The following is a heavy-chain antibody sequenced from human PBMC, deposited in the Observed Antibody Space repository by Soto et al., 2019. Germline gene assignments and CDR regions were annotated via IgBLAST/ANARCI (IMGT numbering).Heavy chain of an antibody. V-gene: IGHV1-69*13. J-gene: IGHJ4*02. CDR3: ARGGVRRITMIVVVIGEFDY. Sequence: AVKVSCKASGVTFSRYAISWVRQAPGQGLEWMGGIIPIFGTANYAQKFQGRVTITADESTSTAYMELSSLRSEDTAVYYCARGGVRRITMIVVVIGEFDYWGQGTLVTVSS. D-gene: IGHD3-22*01. CDR2: IIPIFGTA. CDR1: GVTFSRYA.